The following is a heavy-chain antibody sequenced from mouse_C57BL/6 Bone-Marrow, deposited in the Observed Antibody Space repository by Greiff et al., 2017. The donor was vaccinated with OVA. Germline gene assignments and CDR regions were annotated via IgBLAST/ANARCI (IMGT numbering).Heavy chain of an antibody. Sequence: VQLQQSGAELVRPGTSVKMSCKASGYTFTNYWIGWAKQRPGHGLEWIGDIYPGGGYTNYNEKFKGKATLTADKSSSPSYMQFSSLTSEDSAIYYCARNYGSSLFDYWGQGTTLTVSS. V-gene: IGHV1-63*01. J-gene: IGHJ2*01. D-gene: IGHD1-1*01. CDR2: IYPGGGYT. CDR3: ARNYGSSLFDY. CDR1: GYTFTNYW.